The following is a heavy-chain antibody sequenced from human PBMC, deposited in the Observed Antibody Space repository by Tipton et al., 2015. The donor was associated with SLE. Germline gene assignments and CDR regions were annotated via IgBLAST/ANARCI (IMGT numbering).Heavy chain of an antibody. Sequence: TLSLTCTASDFSINSHYWTWIRQPAGKGLEWIGHIYTSGSTNYNPSLKSRVTISVDTSKNQFSLTLGSVTAADTAVYYCARELMVVRGLSRRDAFDIWGQGAMVTVSS. J-gene: IGHJ3*02. V-gene: IGHV4-4*07. CDR3: ARELMVVRGLSRRDAFDI. CDR2: IYTSGST. D-gene: IGHD3-10*01. CDR1: DFSINSHY.